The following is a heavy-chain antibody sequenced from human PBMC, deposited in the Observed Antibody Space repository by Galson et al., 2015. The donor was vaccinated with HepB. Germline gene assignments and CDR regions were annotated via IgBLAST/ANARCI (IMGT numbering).Heavy chain of an antibody. V-gene: IGHV1-69*10. CDR2: MNPNSGIA. Sequence: SVKVSCKVSGDTFSTYDINWVRQATGQGLEWMGWMNPNSGIANYAQKFQGRVTITADKSTSTAYMELSSLRSEDTAVYYCARARSPSGVVVASEDWFDPWGQGTLVTVSS. J-gene: IGHJ5*02. CDR3: ARARSPSGVVVASEDWFDP. CDR1: GDTFSTYD. D-gene: IGHD2-15*01.